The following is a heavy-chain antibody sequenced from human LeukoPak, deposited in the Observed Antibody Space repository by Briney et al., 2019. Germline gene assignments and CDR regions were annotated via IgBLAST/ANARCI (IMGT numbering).Heavy chain of an antibody. CDR1: GGTLSSYA. CDR2: IIPIFGTA. Sequence: SVKVSCKASGGTLSSYAISWVRQAPGQGLEWMGGIIPIFGTANYAQKFQGRVTITTDESTSTAYMELSSLRSEDTAVYYCARGPDSSGYSEDYWGQGTLVTVSS. CDR3: ARGPDSSGYSEDY. D-gene: IGHD3-22*01. J-gene: IGHJ4*02. V-gene: IGHV1-69*05.